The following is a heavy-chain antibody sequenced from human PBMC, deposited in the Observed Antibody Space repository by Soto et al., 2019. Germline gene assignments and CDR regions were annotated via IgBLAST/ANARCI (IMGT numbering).Heavy chain of an antibody. V-gene: IGHV3-13*01. D-gene: IGHD6-25*01. CDR1: GFTLSSYD. Sequence: EVQLVESGGGLVQRGGSLRLSCAASGFTLSSYDMNWVRQITGNGLEWVSSIGTGGDTYYLDSVKGRFTISRENAKNSLYLQMNNLRAGDTAVYYCVKGARPHYYYMDVWGKGTTVTVSS. CDR3: VKGARPHYYYMDV. J-gene: IGHJ6*03. CDR2: IGTGGDT.